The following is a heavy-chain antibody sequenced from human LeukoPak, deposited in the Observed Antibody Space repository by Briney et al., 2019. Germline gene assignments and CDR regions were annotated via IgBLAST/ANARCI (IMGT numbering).Heavy chain of an antibody. CDR3: ARHSGMAAGDY. V-gene: IGHV4-38-2*01. Sequence: SETLSLTCAVSGYSISSGYYWDWIRQPPEKGLEWIGTIYHSGSTYYNPSLKSRVTISVDTSKNQFSLKLSSVTAADTAVYYCARHSGMAAGDYWGQGTLVTVSS. CDR1: GYSISSGYY. CDR2: IYHSGST. J-gene: IGHJ4*02. D-gene: IGHD6-13*01.